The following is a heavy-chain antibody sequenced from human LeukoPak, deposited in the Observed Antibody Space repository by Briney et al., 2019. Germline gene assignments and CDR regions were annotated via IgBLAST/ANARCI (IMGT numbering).Heavy chain of an antibody. J-gene: IGHJ3*02. CDR3: ARELGITMVRGVISDAFDI. Sequence: PSETLSLTCTVSGGSISSYYWSWIRQPPGKGLDWIGYIYYGGSTYYKPSLKSRVTISVDTSKDQFSLKLSSVTAADTAVYYCARELGITMVRGVISDAFDIWGQGTMVTVSS. V-gene: IGHV4-59*01. CDR2: IYYGGST. CDR1: GGSISSYY. D-gene: IGHD3-10*01.